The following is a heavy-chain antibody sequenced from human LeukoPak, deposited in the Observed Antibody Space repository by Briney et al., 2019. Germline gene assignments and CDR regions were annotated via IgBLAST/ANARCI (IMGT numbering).Heavy chain of an antibody. CDR2: IYSGGST. CDR3: ATVRRPNSSFWYSDC. CDR1: GFTVSSNY. V-gene: IGHV3-66*01. Sequence: GGSLRLSCAASGFTVSSNYMSWVRQAPGRGEEWVSVIYSGGSTYYADSVKGRFTISRDNSKNTLYLQLTSLRAQDTAVYYCATVRRPNSSFWYSDCWGQGTLVTVSS. J-gene: IGHJ4*02. D-gene: IGHD6-13*01.